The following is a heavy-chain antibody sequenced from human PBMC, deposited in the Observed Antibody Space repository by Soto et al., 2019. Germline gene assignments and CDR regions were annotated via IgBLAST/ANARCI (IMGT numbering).Heavy chain of an antibody. CDR3: ARERYCSSTSCLNYYYHGMDV. J-gene: IGHJ6*02. CDR2: FNPSGGST. D-gene: IGHD2-2*01. Sequence: ASVKVSCKASGYTFTSYYMHWVRQAPGQGLEWMGIFNPSGGSTTYAQRFQGGVTMTRDTSTSTVYMELSSLRSEDTAVYYCARERYCSSTSCLNYYYHGMDVWGQGTTVTVS. V-gene: IGHV1-46*03. CDR1: GYTFTSYY.